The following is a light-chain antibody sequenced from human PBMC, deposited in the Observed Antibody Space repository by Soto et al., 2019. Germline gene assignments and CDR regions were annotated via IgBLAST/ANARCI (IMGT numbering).Light chain of an antibody. CDR3: SSYTSSRTHVV. J-gene: IGLJ2*01. CDR2: DVS. CDR1: SADVGGYNF. Sequence: QSALTQPASVSGSPGQSITISCTGTSADVGGYNFVSWYQHHPGKAPKLMIYDVSNRPSGVSNRFSGSKYGNTASLTISGLQAEDEADYYCSSYTSSRTHVVFGGGTKVTVL. V-gene: IGLV2-14*03.